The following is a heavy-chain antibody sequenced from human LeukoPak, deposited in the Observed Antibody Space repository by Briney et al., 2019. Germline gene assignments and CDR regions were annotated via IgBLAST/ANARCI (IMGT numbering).Heavy chain of an antibody. J-gene: IGHJ4*02. V-gene: IGHV1-8*01. D-gene: IGHD3-9*01. CDR3: ARVALGYDILTGYYNYDDY. CDR1: GYTFTSYG. CDR2: MNPNSGNT. Sequence: ASVKVSCKASGYTFTSYGINWVRQATGQGLEWMGWMNPNSGNTGYAQKFQGRVTMTRNTSISTAYMELSSLRSEDTAVYYCARVALGYDILTGYYNYDDYWGQGTLVTVSS.